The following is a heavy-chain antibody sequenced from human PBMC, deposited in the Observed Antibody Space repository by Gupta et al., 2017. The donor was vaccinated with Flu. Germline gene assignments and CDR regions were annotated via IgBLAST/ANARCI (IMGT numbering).Heavy chain of an antibody. V-gene: IGHV3-9*01. J-gene: IGHJ4*02. CDR2: ISWNSGRL. CDR3: ARGVGSSSLFYYFDY. CDR1: FDDHA. Sequence: FDDHAMHWVRQPPGKGLEWVSGISWNSGRLAYADSVRGRFTISRDNAKNSLSLQMNSLRPEDTAFYYCARGVGSSSLFYYFDYWGQGTLVTVSS. D-gene: IGHD6-6*01.